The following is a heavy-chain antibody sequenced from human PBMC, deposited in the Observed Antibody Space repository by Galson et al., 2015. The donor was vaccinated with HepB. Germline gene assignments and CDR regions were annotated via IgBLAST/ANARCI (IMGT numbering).Heavy chain of an antibody. J-gene: IGHJ3*02. D-gene: IGHD4-17*01. Sequence: SLRLSCAASGFTFSSYGMHWVRQAPGKGLEWVAVISYDGSNKYYADSVKGRFTISRDNSKNTLYLQMNSLRAEDTAVYYCAKDRVPMTTEAFDIWGQGTMVTVSS. CDR3: AKDRVPMTTEAFDI. V-gene: IGHV3-30*18. CDR2: ISYDGSNK. CDR1: GFTFSSYG.